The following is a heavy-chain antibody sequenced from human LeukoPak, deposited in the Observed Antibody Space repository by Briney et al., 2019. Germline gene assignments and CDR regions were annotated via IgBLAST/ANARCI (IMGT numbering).Heavy chain of an antibody. Sequence: ASVKVSCKASGYTFTGYYMHWVRQAPGQGLEYMGWINPNSGGTNYAQNFQGRVTMTGDTSISTAYMELSRLKSDDTAVYYCARDSGSYFHDAFDIWGQGKMVTVSS. CDR3: ARDSGSYFHDAFDI. V-gene: IGHV1-2*02. D-gene: IGHD1-26*01. CDR2: INPNSGGT. J-gene: IGHJ3*02. CDR1: GYTFTGYY.